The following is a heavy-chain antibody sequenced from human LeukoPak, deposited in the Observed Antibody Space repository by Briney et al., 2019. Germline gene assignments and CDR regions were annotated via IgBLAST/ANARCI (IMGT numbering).Heavy chain of an antibody. CDR1: VGSVSGYY. CDR2: IYTSGST. V-gene: IGHV4-4*07. Sequence: SETLSLTCAVYVGSVSGYYWNWIRQPAGKGLEWIGRIYTSGSTTYSPSLKSRITMSPDTSKNQFSLKLTSVTAADTAVYYCARDDGSGIRAFDIWGQGTMVTVSS. CDR3: ARDDGSGIRAFDI. D-gene: IGHD3-10*01. J-gene: IGHJ3*02.